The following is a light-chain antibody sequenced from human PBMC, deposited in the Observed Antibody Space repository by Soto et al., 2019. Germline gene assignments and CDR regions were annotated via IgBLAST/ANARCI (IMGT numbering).Light chain of an antibody. CDR1: SSDVGGYNY. J-gene: IGLJ1*01. CDR3: SSYTSSSTPHA. V-gene: IGLV2-14*01. CDR2: GVS. Sequence: QSVLTQPASVSGSPGQSITISCTGTSSDVGGYNYVSWYQQHPGKAPKLMIYGVSNRPSGVSNRFSGSKSGNTASLTISGLQAEDEADYYCSSYTSSSTPHAFGTGTKVTVL.